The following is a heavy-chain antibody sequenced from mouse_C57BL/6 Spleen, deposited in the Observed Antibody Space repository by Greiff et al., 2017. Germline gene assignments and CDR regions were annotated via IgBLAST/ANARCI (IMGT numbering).Heavy chain of an antibody. CDR3: ARKGALYYAMDY. CDR2: IWSGGST. CDR1: GFSLTSYG. Sequence: QVQLKESGPGLVQPSQSLSISCTVSGFSLTSYGVHWVRQSPGKGLEWLGVIWSGGSTDYNAAFISRLSISKDNSKSQVFFKMNSLQADDTAINYCARKGALYYAMDYWGQGTSGTVAS. D-gene: IGHD3-1*01. J-gene: IGHJ4*01. V-gene: IGHV2-2*01.